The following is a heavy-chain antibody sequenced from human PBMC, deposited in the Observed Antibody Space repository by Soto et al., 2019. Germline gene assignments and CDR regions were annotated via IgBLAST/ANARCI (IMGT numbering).Heavy chain of an antibody. CDR2: IYYSGST. V-gene: IGHV4-39*01. J-gene: IGHJ4*02. Sequence: PSETLSLTCTVSGGSISSSSYYWGWIRQPPGKGLEWIGSIYYSGSTYYNPSLKSRVTISVDTSKNQFSLKLSSVTAADTAVYYCATSEMATMGGFDYWGQGTLVTVSS. CDR3: ATSEMATMGGFDY. D-gene: IGHD5-12*01. CDR1: GGSISSSSYY.